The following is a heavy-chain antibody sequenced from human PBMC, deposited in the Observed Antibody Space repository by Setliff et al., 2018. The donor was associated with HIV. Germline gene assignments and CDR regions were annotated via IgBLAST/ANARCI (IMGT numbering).Heavy chain of an antibody. CDR1: GGSISGSNYV. CDR3: VRTASSSWWGVHYYYIDL. J-gene: IGHJ6*03. D-gene: IGHD2-8*02. V-gene: IGHV4-39*01. CDR2: IHYSGST. Sequence: SETLSLTCTVYGGSISGSNYVWGWIRQTPRKGLEWIGTIHYSGSTYHNPSLESRITISVDTSKNQFFLRLSSVSAADTAVYYCVRTASSSWWGVHYYYIDLWGRGTTVTVSS.